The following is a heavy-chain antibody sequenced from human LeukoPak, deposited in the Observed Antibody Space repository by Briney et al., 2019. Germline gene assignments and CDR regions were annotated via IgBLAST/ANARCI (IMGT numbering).Heavy chain of an antibody. CDR3: ARDMGLAAAGTLGD. CDR2: IYYSGST. J-gene: IGHJ4*02. Sequence: SEALSLTCTVSGGSISSYYWSWIRQPPGKGLEWIGYIYYSGSTNYNPSLKSRVTISVDTSKNQFSLKLSSVTAADTAVYYCARDMGLAAAGTLGDWGQGTLVTVSS. V-gene: IGHV4-59*01. D-gene: IGHD6-13*01. CDR1: GGSISSYY.